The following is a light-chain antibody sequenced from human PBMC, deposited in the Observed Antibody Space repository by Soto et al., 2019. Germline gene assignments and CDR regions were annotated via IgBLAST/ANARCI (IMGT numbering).Light chain of an antibody. CDR3: QHYFDRPLT. CDR1: QSIRSN. Sequence: ETILTQSPAILSVSPGERATLSFRASQSIRSNLAWYQQIPGQAPRLLVYSASTRATGIPARFSGSGSGTDFTLTITILQSEDFAVYYCQHYFDRPLTFGGGTKVDI. J-gene: IGKJ4*01. CDR2: SAS. V-gene: IGKV3-15*01.